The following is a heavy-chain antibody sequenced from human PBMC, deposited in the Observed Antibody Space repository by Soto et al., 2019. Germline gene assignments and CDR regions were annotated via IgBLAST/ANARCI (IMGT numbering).Heavy chain of an antibody. J-gene: IGHJ4*02. CDR1: GYTFTSYY. CDR3: ARERGDIVVVVAATRCCFDY. V-gene: IGHV1-46*01. D-gene: IGHD2-15*01. Sequence: QVQLVQSGAEVKKPGASVKVSCKASGYTFTSYYMHWVRQAPGQGLEWMGIINPSGGSTSYAQKFQGRVTMTRDTSTSTVYMELSSLRSEDTAVYYCARERGDIVVVVAATRCCFDYWGQGTLVTVSS. CDR2: INPSGGST.